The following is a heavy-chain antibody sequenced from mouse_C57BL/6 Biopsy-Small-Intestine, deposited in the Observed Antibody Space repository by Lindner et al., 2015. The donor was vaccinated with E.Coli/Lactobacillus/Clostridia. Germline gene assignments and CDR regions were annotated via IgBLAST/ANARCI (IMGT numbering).Heavy chain of an antibody. V-gene: IGHV1-9*01. CDR1: GYTFTGYW. Sequence: VQLQESRTELMKPGASVKLSCKATGYTFTGYWIEWVKQRPGHGLGWIGEILPGSGRTNYNEKFKGKATLTADTSSNTAYMQLSSLTTEDSAIYYCARSWNWYFDVWGTGTTVTVSS. CDR2: ILPGSGRT. CDR3: ARSWNWYFDV. J-gene: IGHJ1*03.